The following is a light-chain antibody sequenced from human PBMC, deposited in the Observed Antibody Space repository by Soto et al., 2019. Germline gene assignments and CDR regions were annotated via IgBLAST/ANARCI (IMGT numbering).Light chain of an antibody. Sequence: IRRTQSPSTLSASVGDRVTITCRASQSISSWLAWYQQKPGTAPKLLIYKASTLESGVPSRFSGSRSGTEFTLTVSSLQPDDFATYYCQQYNDSFPYTFGQGTKVDIK. J-gene: IGKJ2*01. V-gene: IGKV1-5*03. CDR2: KAS. CDR1: QSISSW. CDR3: QQYNDSFPYT.